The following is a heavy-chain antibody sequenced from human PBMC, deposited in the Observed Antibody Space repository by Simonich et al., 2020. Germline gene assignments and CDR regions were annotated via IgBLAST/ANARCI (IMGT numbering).Heavy chain of an antibody. J-gene: IGHJ5*02. CDR3: ARHPEYSSNWFDP. Sequence: QVQLQESGPGLVKPSETLSLTCTVSGGSISSYYWSWIRQPPGKGLDWIGYIYYSGNTNYNPSLKSRVTISVDTSKNQFSLKLSSVTAADTAVYYCARHPEYSSNWFDPWGQGTLVTVSS. V-gene: IGHV4-59*08. D-gene: IGHD6-6*01. CDR1: GGSISSYY. CDR2: IYYSGNT.